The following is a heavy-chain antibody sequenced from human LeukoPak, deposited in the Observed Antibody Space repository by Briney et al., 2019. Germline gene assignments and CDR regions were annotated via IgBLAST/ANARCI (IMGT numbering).Heavy chain of an antibody. CDR2: INSDGSST. V-gene: IGHV3-74*01. CDR3: TPDRSYAMGV. Sequence: GGSLRLSCAASGFTFNIRWMHWVRQAPGKGLVWVSRINSDGSSTNYADSVKGRFTISRDNAKNMVYLQMNSLRAEDTAVYYCTPDRSYAMGVWGQGATVAVS. CDR1: GFTFNIRW. J-gene: IGHJ6*02.